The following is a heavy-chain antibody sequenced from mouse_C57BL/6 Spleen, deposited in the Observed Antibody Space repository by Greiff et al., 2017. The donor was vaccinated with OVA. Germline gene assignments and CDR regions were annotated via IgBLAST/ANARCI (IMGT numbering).Heavy chain of an antibody. CDR1: GFNIKNTY. CDR2: IDPANGNT. D-gene: IGHD2-4*01. J-gene: IGHJ4*01. CDR3: ARDGYYDYEDAMDY. V-gene: IGHV14-3*01. Sequence: EVQRVESVAELVRPGASVKLSCTASGFNIKNTYMHWVKQRPEQGLEWIGRIDPANGNTKYAPKFQGKATITADTSSNTAYLQLSSLTSEDTAIYYCARDGYYDYEDAMDYWGQGTSVTVSS.